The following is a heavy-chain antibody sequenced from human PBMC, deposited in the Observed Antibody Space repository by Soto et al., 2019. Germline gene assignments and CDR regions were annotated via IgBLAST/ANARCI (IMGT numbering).Heavy chain of an antibody. J-gene: IGHJ5*02. D-gene: IGHD5-12*01. V-gene: IGHV1-2*02. CDR2: INPNSGGT. CDR3: ARIPSPHIVAASQFS. CDR1: GYTFTGYY. Sequence: ASVKVSCKASGYTFTGYYMHWVRQAPGQGLEWMGWINPNSGGTNYAQKFQGRVTMTRDTSISTAYMELSRLRSDDTAVYYCARIPSPHIVAASQFSWGQGTLVTVSS.